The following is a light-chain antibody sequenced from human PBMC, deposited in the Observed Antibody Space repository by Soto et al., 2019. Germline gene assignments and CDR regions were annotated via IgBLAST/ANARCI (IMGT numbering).Light chain of an antibody. CDR1: QSVSSN. V-gene: IGKV3-15*01. J-gene: IGKJ1*01. Sequence: IEITQSPATLSVSPGERDTLYCRASQSVSSNLVWYQQKPGQAPRLLIYGASTRVTGIPARFSGSGSGTEFTLTISSLQSEDFAVYYCQQYHNWWTFGQGTKVDI. CDR3: QQYHNWWT. CDR2: GAS.